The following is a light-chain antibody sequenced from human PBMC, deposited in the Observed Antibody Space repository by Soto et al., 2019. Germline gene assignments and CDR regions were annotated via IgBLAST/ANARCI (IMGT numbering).Light chain of an antibody. CDR1: QSISNH. CDR3: QQTYSSPPT. J-gene: IGKJ1*01. Sequence: DIQMTQSPSSLSASVEDRVIITCRASQSISNHLNWYQQKPGKAPKLLIFAASSLQSGVPSRFSGSRSGPDFTLTISSLQPEDFAPYYCQQTYSSPPTFGQVTKVDIK. V-gene: IGKV1-39*01. CDR2: AAS.